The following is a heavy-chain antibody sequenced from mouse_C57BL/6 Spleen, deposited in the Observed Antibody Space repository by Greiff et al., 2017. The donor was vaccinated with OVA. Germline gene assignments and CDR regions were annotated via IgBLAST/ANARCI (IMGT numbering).Heavy chain of an antibody. J-gene: IGHJ1*03. CDR2: ISYDGSN. Sequence: EVKLVESGPGLVKPSQSLSLTCSVTGYSITSGYYWNWIRQFPGNKLEWMGYISYDGSNNYNPSLKNRISITRDTSKNQFFLKLNSVTTEDTATYYCARGDYDGYYDWYFDVWGTGTTVTVSS. V-gene: IGHV3-6*01. D-gene: IGHD2-3*01. CDR3: ARGDYDGYYDWYFDV. CDR1: GYSITSGYY.